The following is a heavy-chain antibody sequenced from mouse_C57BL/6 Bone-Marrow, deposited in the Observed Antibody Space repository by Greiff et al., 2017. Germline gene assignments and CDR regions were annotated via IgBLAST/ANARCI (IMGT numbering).Heavy chain of an antibody. CDR3: ARPPYYYGSSYYWYFDV. D-gene: IGHD1-1*01. CDR2: IHPNSGST. J-gene: IGHJ1*03. CDR1: GYTFTSYW. V-gene: IGHV1-64*01. Sequence: QVQLQQPGAELVKPGASVKLSCKASGYTFTSYWMHWVKQRPGQGLEWIGMIHPNSGSTNYNEKFKSKATLTVDKSSSTAYMQLCSLTSEDSAVYYCARPPYYYGSSYYWYFDVWGTGTTVTVSS.